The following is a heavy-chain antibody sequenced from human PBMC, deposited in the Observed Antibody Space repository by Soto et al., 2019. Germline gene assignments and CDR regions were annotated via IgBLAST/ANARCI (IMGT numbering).Heavy chain of an antibody. CDR1: GGSISTSSYY. J-gene: IGHJ4*02. V-gene: IGHV4-39*01. CDR2: IYYSGRT. Sequence: QLQLQESGPGLVKPSETLSLTCTASGGSISTSSYYWGWIRQPPGKGLEWIGSIYYSGRTYYNPSLKSRVTISVDTSKNQFSLKLSSVTAADTAVYYCARDYDSSGDYWGQGTLVTVSS. CDR3: ARDYDSSGDY. D-gene: IGHD3-22*01.